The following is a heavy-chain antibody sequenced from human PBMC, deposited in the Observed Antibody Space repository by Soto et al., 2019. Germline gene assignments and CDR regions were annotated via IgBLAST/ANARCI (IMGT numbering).Heavy chain of an antibody. D-gene: IGHD1-26*01. Sequence: QVQLVQSGAEVRKPGSSANVSCKASGGTFSSCGISWVRQAPGQGLEWMGGINPVFGTANYAEKFLGRVTIIAVESNCIAYMELSTLRSEDTAVYYCVFWDSGCSWKINVAVDIGGQGTMVAVS. J-gene: IGHJ3*02. CDR2: INPVFGTA. V-gene: IGHV1-69*01. CDR3: VFWDSGCSWKINVAVDI. CDR1: GGTFSSCG.